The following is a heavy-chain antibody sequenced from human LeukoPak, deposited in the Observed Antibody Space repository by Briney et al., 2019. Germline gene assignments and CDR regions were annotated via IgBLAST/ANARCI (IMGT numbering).Heavy chain of an antibody. CDR1: GASFSGYY. Sequence: SETLSLTCAVYGASFSGYYWSWIRQPPGKGLEWIGEINHSGSTNYNPSLKSRVTISVDTSKNQFSLKLSSVTAADTAVYYCARVRKHSYGFHGPFDYWGQGTLVTVSS. D-gene: IGHD5-18*01. CDR3: ARVRKHSYGFHGPFDY. CDR2: INHSGST. J-gene: IGHJ4*02. V-gene: IGHV4-34*01.